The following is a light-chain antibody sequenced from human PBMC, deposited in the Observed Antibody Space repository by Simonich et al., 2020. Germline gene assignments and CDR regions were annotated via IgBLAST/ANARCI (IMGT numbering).Light chain of an antibody. CDR2: AAS. Sequence: DIQMTQSPSSLSASVGDRVTITYRASQSISSYLNWYQQKPGKAPKLLIYAASSLQRWVPSRFSGSGSGTDLTLTISSLQPEDFATYYCQQSYSTLSITFGQGTRLEIK. J-gene: IGKJ5*01. CDR3: QQSYSTLSIT. V-gene: IGKV1-39*01. CDR1: QSISSY.